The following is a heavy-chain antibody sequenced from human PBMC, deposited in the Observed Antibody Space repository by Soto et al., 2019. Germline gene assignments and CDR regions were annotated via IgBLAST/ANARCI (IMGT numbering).Heavy chain of an antibody. CDR2: IIPILGIA. Sequence: ASVNVSCKASGGTFSSYTISWVRQAPGQGLEWMGRIIPILGIANYAQKFQGRVTITADKSTSTAYMELSSLRSEDTAVYYCARDLYDILTGYQGDWFDPWGQGTLVTVSS. V-gene: IGHV1-69*04. CDR3: ARDLYDILTGYQGDWFDP. D-gene: IGHD3-9*01. J-gene: IGHJ5*02. CDR1: GGTFSSYT.